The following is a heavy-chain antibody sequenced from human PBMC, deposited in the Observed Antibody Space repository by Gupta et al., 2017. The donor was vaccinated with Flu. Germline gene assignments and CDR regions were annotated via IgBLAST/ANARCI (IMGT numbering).Heavy chain of an antibody. CDR3: ARDSKSGFPFDY. Sequence: GRFTISRDNSKNTLYLQMNSLRAEDTAVYYCARDSKSGFPFDYWGQGTLVTVSS. J-gene: IGHJ4*02. D-gene: IGHD2-21*01. V-gene: IGHV3-30*07.